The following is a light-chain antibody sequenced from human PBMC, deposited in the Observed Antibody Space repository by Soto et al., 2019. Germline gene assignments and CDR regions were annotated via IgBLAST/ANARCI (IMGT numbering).Light chain of an antibody. CDR3: QQRSDWPLT. CDR1: QTIKSS. CDR2: DAS. V-gene: IGKV3-11*01. J-gene: IGKJ4*01. Sequence: VLTQSPATLSLSPGERATLSCRASQTIKSSLAWYQQRPGRAPRLLIYDASNRATGIPARFSGSGSGTDFTLTISSLEPEDFAVYYCQQRSDWPLTFGGGTKV.